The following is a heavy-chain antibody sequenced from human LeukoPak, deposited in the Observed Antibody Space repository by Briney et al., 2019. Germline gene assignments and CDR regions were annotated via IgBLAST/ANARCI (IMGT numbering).Heavy chain of an antibody. J-gene: IGHJ4*02. Sequence: GGPLRLAWAASGFTFSSYWMSWVRQAPGKGLEWVANIKQDGSEKYYGDSVKGRFTISRDNAKNSLYLQMNSLRAEDTAVYYCARDLLLDYWGQGTLVTVSS. CDR3: ARDLLLDY. CDR2: IKQDGSEK. V-gene: IGHV3-7*01. CDR1: GFTFSSYW. D-gene: IGHD2-15*01.